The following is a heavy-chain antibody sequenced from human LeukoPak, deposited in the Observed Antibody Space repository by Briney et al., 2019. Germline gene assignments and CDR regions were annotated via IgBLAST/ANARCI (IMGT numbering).Heavy chain of an antibody. V-gene: IGHV3-21*01. D-gene: IGHD2-8*01. CDR1: GFSFSIYS. J-gene: IGHJ4*02. Sequence: PGGSLRLSCAASGFSFSIYSTNWVRQAPGKGLEWGSSICSSSSYIYYADSVKGRFTISRDNAKNSLYLQMNSLRAEDTAVYYCARGDRLGYCTNGVCYPTDYWGQGTLVTVSS. CDR2: ICSSSSYI. CDR3: ARGDRLGYCTNGVCYPTDY.